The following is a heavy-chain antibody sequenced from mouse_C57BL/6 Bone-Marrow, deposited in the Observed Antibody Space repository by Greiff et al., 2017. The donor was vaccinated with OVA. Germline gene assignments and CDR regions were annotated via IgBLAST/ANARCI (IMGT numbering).Heavy chain of an antibody. V-gene: IGHV1-50*01. CDR1: GYTFTSYW. Sequence: QVHVKQPGAELVKPGASVKLSCKASGYTFTSYWMQWVKQRPGQGLEWIGEIDPSDSYTNYNQKFKGKATLTVDTSSSTAYMQLSSLTSEDSAVYYCARPYSPWAFAYWGQGTLVTVSA. D-gene: IGHD2-12*01. CDR2: IDPSDSYT. CDR3: ARPYSPWAFAY. J-gene: IGHJ3*01.